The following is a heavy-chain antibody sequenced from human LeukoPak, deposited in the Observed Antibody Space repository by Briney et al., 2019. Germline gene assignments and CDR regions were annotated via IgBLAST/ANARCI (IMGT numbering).Heavy chain of an antibody. CDR1: AFTFSSYA. D-gene: IGHD1-26*01. CDR3: ARDYTVGATLLDY. V-gene: IGHV3-30*04. J-gene: IGHJ4*02. Sequence: RRSLRLSCAASAFTFSSYAMHWVRQAPGKWMEWVAVISYDGSNKYYADSVKGRLTISRGTSKNTLYLQMNSLRAEDTAVYYCARDYTVGATLLDYWGQGTLVTVSS. CDR2: ISYDGSNK.